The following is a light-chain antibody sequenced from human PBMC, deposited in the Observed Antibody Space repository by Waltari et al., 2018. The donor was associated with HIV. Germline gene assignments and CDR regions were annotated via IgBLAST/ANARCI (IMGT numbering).Light chain of an antibody. CDR1: SSNIGSNT. CDR2: SNN. CDR3: AAWDDSLNGWV. V-gene: IGLV1-44*01. Sequence: QSVLTQPPSASGTPGQRVTISCSGSSSNIGSNTVSCFQQLPGTAPKLLIYSNNQRPEGVPDRFSGSKSGTSASLAITGLQSEDEADYYCAAWDDSLNGWVFGGGTKLTVL. J-gene: IGLJ3*02.